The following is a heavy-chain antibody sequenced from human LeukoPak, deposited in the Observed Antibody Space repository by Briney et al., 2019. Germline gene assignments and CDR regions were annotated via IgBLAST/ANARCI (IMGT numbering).Heavy chain of an antibody. Sequence: GGSLRLSCAASGFTFSSYAMHWVRQAPGKGLEWVAVISYDGSNKYYADSVKGRFTISRDNSKNTLYLQMNSLRAEDTAVYYCARGTRYCSSTSCYKGDYWGQGTLVTVSS. J-gene: IGHJ4*02. D-gene: IGHD2-2*02. V-gene: IGHV3-30-3*01. CDR1: GFTFSSYA. CDR2: ISYDGSNK. CDR3: ARGTRYCSSTSCYKGDY.